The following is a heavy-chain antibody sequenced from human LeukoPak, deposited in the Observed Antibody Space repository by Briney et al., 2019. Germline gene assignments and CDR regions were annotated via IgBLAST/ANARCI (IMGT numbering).Heavy chain of an antibody. CDR1: GGSFSGYY. Sequence: SETLSLTCAVYGGSFSGYYWSWIRQPPGKGLEWIGSIYYSGSTYYNPSLKSRVTISVDTSKNQFSLKLSSVTAADTAVYYCARPYMSYYHYMDVWGKGTTVTISS. CDR3: ARPYMSYYHYMDV. CDR2: IYYSGST. D-gene: IGHD1-14*01. J-gene: IGHJ6*03. V-gene: IGHV4-34*01.